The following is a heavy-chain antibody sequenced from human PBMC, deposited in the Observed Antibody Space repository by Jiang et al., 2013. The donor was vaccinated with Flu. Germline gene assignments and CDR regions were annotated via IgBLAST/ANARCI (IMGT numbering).Heavy chain of an antibody. Sequence: GPGLVKPSETLSLTCTVSGGSISSSTYYWGWIRQPPGKGLEWIGNIYYSGSTYYNPSLKSRVTISVDTSKDQFSLKLSSVTAADTAVYYCARPLEGFDIWGQGDNGHRLF. V-gene: IGHV4-39*01. J-gene: IGHJ3*02. CDR1: GGSISSSTYY. CDR2: IYYSGST. CDR3: ARPLEGFDI.